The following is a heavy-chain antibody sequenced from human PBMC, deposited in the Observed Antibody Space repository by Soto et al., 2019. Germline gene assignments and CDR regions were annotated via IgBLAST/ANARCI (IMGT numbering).Heavy chain of an antibody. Sequence: QVQLVESGGGVVQPGRSLRLSCAASGFTFSSYGMHWVRQAPGKGLEWVAVISYDGSNKYYADSVKGRFTISRDNSKNTLYLQMNSLRAEDKAVYYCVRWGVGYVWVSYRQGWFAPWGQGTLVTVSS. CDR3: VRWGVGYVWVSYRQGWFAP. V-gene: IGHV3-30*03. D-gene: IGHD3-16*02. J-gene: IGHJ5*02. CDR2: ISYDGSNK. CDR1: GFTFSSYG.